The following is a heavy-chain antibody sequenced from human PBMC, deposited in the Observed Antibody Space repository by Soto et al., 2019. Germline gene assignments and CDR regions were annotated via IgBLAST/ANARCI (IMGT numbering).Heavy chain of an antibody. J-gene: IGHJ4*02. V-gene: IGHV3-30*18. CDR2: ISYDGSNK. CDR3: AKDLSYNWNYFDY. CDR1: GFTFSSYG. Sequence: LSLTCAASGFTFSSYGMHWVRQAPGKGLEWVAVISYDGSNKYYADSVKGRFTISRDNSKNTLYLQMNSLRAEDTAVYYCAKDLSYNWNYFDYWGQGTLVTVSS. D-gene: IGHD1-20*01.